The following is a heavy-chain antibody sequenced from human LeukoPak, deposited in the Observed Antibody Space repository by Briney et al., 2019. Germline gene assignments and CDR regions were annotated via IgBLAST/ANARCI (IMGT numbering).Heavy chain of an antibody. CDR1: GGSLSSSYYY. D-gene: IGHD1-26*01. V-gene: IGHV4-39*01. J-gene: IGHJ4*02. Sequence: SETLSLTCTVSGGSLSSSYYYWVWIRQPPGKGLEWIGSIYYSGSTYYNPSLKSRVTISVDTSKNQFSLKLSSVTAADTAVYYCARHLDLGSYYAPIDYWGQGTLVTVSS. CDR2: IYYSGST. CDR3: ARHLDLGSYYAPIDY.